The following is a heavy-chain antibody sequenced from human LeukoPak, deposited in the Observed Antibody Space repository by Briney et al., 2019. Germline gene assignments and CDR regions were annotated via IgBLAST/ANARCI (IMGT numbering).Heavy chain of an antibody. J-gene: IGHJ4*02. D-gene: IGHD5-18*01. V-gene: IGHV4-31*03. Sequence: NTSETLSLTCTVSGGSISSGGYYWNWIRQQPGKGLEWIGYIYCSGSTYYKPSLKSRVSISVDTSKSQFSLKLSSVTAADTAVYYCVRGSHNYGLLELDYWGQGTLVTVSS. CDR3: VRGSHNYGLLELDY. CDR2: IYCSGST. CDR1: GGSISSGGYY.